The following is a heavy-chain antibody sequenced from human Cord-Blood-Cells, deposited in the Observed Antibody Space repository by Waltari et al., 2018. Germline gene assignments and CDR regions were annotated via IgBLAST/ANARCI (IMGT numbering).Heavy chain of an antibody. CDR3: ARGDPGVYSGYDDAFDI. CDR1: GGTFSSYA. D-gene: IGHD5-12*01. CDR2: INPILGKA. J-gene: IGHJ3*02. V-gene: IGHV1-69*09. Sequence: QVQLVQSGAEVKKPGSSVKVSCKASGGTFSSYAISWVRQAPGQGLEWMGRINPILGKANYAQKFQGRVTITADKSTSTAYMELSSLRSEDTAVYYCARGDPGVYSGYDDAFDIWGQGTMVTVSS.